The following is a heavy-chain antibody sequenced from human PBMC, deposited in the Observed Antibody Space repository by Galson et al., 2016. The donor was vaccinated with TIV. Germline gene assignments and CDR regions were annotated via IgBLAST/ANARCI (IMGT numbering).Heavy chain of an antibody. Sequence: SLRLSCAASGFMFSSDWMTWVRQAPGKGLEWVASINQDGSDGPYVDSVKGRFTISRDNAKKSLFLQMNGLRGEDTGVYYCAPGVSAASTGVNWGQGTLVTVSS. CDR1: GFMFSSDW. V-gene: IGHV3-7*01. D-gene: IGHD6-13*01. CDR3: APGVSAASTGVN. CDR2: INQDGSDG. J-gene: IGHJ4*02.